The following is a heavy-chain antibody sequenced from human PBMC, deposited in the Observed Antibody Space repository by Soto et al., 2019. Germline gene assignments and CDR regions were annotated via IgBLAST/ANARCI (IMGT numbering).Heavy chain of an antibody. Sequence: SETLSLTCAVSGGSISNGGDSWSWIRQPPGKGVEWIGYIYHSGSTYYNPSLKSRVTISVDRSKNQFSLKLSSVTAADTAVYYCARGYNWNYLSRRNSYGMDVWGQGTTVTVSS. V-gene: IGHV4-30-2*01. CDR2: IYHSGST. CDR3: ARGYNWNYLSRRNSYGMDV. CDR1: GGSISNGGDS. J-gene: IGHJ6*02. D-gene: IGHD1-7*01.